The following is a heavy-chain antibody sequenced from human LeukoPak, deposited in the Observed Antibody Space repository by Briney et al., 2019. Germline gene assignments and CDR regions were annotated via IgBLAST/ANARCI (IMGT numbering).Heavy chain of an antibody. D-gene: IGHD3-9*01. CDR3: VGDGILTGYYAGDY. Sequence: GGSLSLSCAASGFTFSSYAMSWVRQAPGEGLEWVSAIGGSGGSTYYADSVKGRFTISRDNSKNTLNLQMNSLRAEDTAVYYCVGDGILTGYYAGDYWGQGALVSVAS. CDR2: IGGSGGST. CDR1: GFTFSSYA. V-gene: IGHV3-23*01. J-gene: IGHJ4*02.